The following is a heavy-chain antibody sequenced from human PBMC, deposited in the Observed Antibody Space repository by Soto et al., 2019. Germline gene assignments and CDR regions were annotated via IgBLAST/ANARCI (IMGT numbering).Heavy chain of an antibody. CDR1: GGSISSGGYS. D-gene: IGHD6-13*01. CDR2: IYHSGST. V-gene: IGHV4-30-2*01. J-gene: IGHJ5*02. CDR3: ARVEAAAGTAEFDP. Sequence: QLQLQESGSGLVKPSQTLSLTCAVSGGSISSGGYSWSWIRQPPGKGLEWIGYIYHSGSTYYNPSLKSRVTISVDRSKNQFSLKLSSLTAADTAVYYCARVEAAAGTAEFDPWGQGTLVTVSS.